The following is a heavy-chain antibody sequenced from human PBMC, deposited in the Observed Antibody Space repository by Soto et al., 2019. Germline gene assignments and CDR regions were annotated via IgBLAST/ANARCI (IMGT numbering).Heavy chain of an antibody. D-gene: IGHD2-21*01. J-gene: IGHJ4*02. Sequence: GGSLRLSCAAYGFTFNSYTMNWVRQAPGKGLEWVSSITSSSSHIFYADSVKGRFTISRDNTRNSLFLQMNSLGADDTAVYYCARVAGEYRDSWGQGTLVTVSS. CDR1: GFTFNSYT. CDR3: ARVAGEYRDS. V-gene: IGHV3-21*01. CDR2: ITSSSSHI.